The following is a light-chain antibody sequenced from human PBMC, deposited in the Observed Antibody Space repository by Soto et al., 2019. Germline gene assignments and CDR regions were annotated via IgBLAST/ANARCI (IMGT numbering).Light chain of an antibody. V-gene: IGLV2-8*01. CDR2: EVN. Sequence: QSALTQPPSASGSPGQSVTISCTGTSSDVGGYNYVSWYQQHPGKAPKLMIYEVNKRPSGVPDRFSGSKSGNTASLTVSGLQAEDEAQYYCSSDAGSNNFVVFGGGTKLTVL. CDR3: SSDAGSNNFVV. CDR1: SSDVGGYNY. J-gene: IGLJ2*01.